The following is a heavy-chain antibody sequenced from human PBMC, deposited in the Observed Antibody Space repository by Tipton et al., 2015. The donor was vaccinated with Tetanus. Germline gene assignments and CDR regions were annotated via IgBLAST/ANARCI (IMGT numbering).Heavy chain of an antibody. CDR1: GGSISSYY. CDR3: ARHGGSGYCSNGVCYVGGFDI. Sequence: TLSLTCTASGGSISSYYWSWIRQPPGKGLEWIGYIHYSGSTTYNPSLKMRVTMSVDTSKNQFSLKLSSGTAADTAVYYCARHGGSGYCSNGVCYVGGFDIWGQGTMVTVSS. D-gene: IGHD2-8*01. J-gene: IGHJ3*02. CDR2: IHYSGST. V-gene: IGHV4-59*08.